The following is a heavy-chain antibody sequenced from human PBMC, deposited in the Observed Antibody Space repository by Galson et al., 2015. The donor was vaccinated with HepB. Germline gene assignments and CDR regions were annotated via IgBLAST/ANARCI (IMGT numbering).Heavy chain of an antibody. CDR3: ARDFVPAAIAYYYYMDV. Sequence: SLRLSCAASGFTFSSYAMRWVRQAPGKGLEWVAVISYDGSNKYYADSVKGRFTISRDNSKNTLYLQMNSLRAEDTAVYYCARDFVPAAIAYYYYMDVWGKGTTVTV. V-gene: IGHV3-30-3*01. D-gene: IGHD2-2*01. J-gene: IGHJ6*03. CDR2: ISYDGSNK. CDR1: GFTFSSYA.